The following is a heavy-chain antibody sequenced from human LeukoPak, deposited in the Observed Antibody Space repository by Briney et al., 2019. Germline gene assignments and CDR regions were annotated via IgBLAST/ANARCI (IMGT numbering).Heavy chain of an antibody. CDR1: GFTFSSYA. J-gene: IGHJ6*02. Sequence: GGSLRLSCAASGFTFSSYAMSWVRQAPGKGLEWVSAISGSGGSTYYADSVKGRFTISRDNSKNTLYLQMNSLRAEDTAVYYCAKPHSSSWYRLGGMDVWGQGTTVTVSS. V-gene: IGHV3-23*01. D-gene: IGHD6-13*01. CDR2: ISGSGGST. CDR3: AKPHSSSWYRLGGMDV.